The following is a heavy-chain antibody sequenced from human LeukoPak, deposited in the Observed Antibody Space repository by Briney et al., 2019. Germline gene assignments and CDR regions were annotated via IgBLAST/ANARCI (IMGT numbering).Heavy chain of an antibody. V-gene: IGHV4-30-4*01. J-gene: IGHJ5*02. Sequence: SETLSLTCTVSGGSISSGDYYWSWIRQPPGKGLEWIGYIYYSGSTFYNPSLKSRVTISVDTSKNQFSLTLSSVTAADTAVYYCARQVLGSSSWYWFDPWGQGTLVTVSS. CDR1: GGSISSGDYY. CDR3: ARQVLGSSSWYWFDP. D-gene: IGHD6-13*01. CDR2: IYYSGST.